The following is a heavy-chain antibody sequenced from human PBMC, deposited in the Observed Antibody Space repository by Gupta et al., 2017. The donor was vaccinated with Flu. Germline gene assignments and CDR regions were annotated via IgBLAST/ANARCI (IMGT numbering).Heavy chain of an antibody. CDR2: VFNSGNK. Sequence: QVHLQESGPGLVKPSQTLSLTCTVSGGSFTSGHHYWSWIRQPAGKGLEWIGRVFNSGNKNYNPAGKSRVTMSIDMSKNQLFLHPDSVKAEDTALDYCAKCPTRHVYDDFELWGQGTMVIVSS. D-gene: IGHD3-16*01. V-gene: IGHV4-61*02. CDR3: AKCPTRHVYDDFEL. J-gene: IGHJ3*01. CDR1: GGSFTSGHHY.